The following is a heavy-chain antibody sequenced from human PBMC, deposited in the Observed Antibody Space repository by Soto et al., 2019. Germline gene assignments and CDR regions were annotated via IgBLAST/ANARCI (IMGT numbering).Heavy chain of an antibody. Sequence: ASVKVSCKASGYTFTSYGLSWVRQAPGQGLEWMGWINPYNGNTKDTQKLQGRVTMTTDTSTRTACMELRSLRSDDTAVYYCAREYCGSTRCFLRDYWGQGALVTVSS. CDR1: GYTFTSYG. CDR3: AREYCGSTRCFLRDY. D-gene: IGHD2-2*01. CDR2: INPYNGNT. J-gene: IGHJ4*02. V-gene: IGHV1-18*01.